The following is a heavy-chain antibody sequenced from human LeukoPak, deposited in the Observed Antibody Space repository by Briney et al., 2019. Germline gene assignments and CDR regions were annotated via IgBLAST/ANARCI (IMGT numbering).Heavy chain of an antibody. V-gene: IGHV1-46*01. CDR1: GYTFTSNY. Sequence: ASVKVSCKAFGYTFTSNYMHWVRQAPGQGPEWMGVINPSGGSTTYAQKFQGRVTLTRDMSTSTDYLELSSLRSEDTAVYYCAIGSVKVAKIVALSREFDYWGQGTLVTVSS. CDR2: INPSGGST. CDR3: AIGSVKVAKIVALSREFDY. D-gene: IGHD5-24*01. J-gene: IGHJ4*02.